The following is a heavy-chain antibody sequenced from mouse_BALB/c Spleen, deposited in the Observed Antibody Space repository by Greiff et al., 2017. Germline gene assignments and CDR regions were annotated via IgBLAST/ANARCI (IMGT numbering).Heavy chain of an antibody. CDR1: GFTFSSYG. CDR3: ARQAGSSYDYAMDY. V-gene: IGHV5-6*01. J-gene: IGHJ4*01. Sequence: EVMLVESGGDLVKPGGSLKLSCAASGFTFSSYGMSWVRQTPDKRLEWVATISSGGSYTYYPDSVKGRFTISRDNAKNTLYLQMSSLKSEDTAMYYCARQAGSSYDYAMDYWGQGTSVTVSS. CDR2: ISSGGSYT. D-gene: IGHD1-1*01.